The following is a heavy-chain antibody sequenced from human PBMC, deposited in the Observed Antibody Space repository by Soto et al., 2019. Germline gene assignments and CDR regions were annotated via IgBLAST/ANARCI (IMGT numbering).Heavy chain of an antibody. CDR3: AKELAAAGLFGAFDI. D-gene: IGHD6-13*01. Sequence: QVQLVESGGGVVQPGRSLRLSCAASGFTFSSYGMHWVRQAPGKGLEWVAVISYDGSNKYYAYSVKGRFTISRDNSKNTMYLQMNSLRAEDTAVYYCAKELAAAGLFGAFDIWGQGTMVTVSS. V-gene: IGHV3-30*18. CDR1: GFTFSSYG. J-gene: IGHJ3*02. CDR2: ISYDGSNK.